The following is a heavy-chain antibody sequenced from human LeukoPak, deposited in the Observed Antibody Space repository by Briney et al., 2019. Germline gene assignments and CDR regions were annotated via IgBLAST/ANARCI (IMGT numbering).Heavy chain of an antibody. D-gene: IGHD6-13*01. CDR1: GGSISSYY. CDR2: IYYTGST. J-gene: IGHJ4*02. CDR3: ARVDSSNWYDSRGYFDY. V-gene: IGHV4-59*01. Sequence: SETLSLTCTVSGGSISSYYWSWIRQPPGKGLEWIGYIYYTGSTNYNPSLKSRVTISVDTSKNQFSLKLSSVTAADTAVYYCARVDSSNWYDSRGYFDYWGQGTLVTVSS.